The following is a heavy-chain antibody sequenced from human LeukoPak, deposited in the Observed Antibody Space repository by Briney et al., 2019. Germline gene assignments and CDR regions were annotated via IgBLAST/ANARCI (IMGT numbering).Heavy chain of an antibody. CDR1: GFTFSSYG. CDR2: ISGSGGST. J-gene: IGHJ4*02. V-gene: IGHV3-23*01. Sequence: PGGPLRLSCAASGFTFSSYGMSWVRQAPGKGLEWVSSISGSGGSTYYADSVKGRFTISRDNSKNTLYLQMNSLRAEDTAVYYCARGYGGNSGNDYWGQGTLVTVSS. D-gene: IGHD4-23*01. CDR3: ARGYGGNSGNDY.